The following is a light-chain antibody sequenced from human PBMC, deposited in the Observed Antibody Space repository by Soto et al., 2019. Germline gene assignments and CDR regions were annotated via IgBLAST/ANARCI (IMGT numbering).Light chain of an antibody. CDR1: QSVSTN. V-gene: IGKV3D-15*01. J-gene: IGKJ4*01. Sequence: EIVMTQSPDSLSVSPGGRATLSCRASQSVSTNLAWYQQKPGQAPRLLIHGASTRATGIPARFSGSGSGTEFTLTISSLQSEDFAVYYCQQYSNWPLTFGGGTKVDIK. CDR3: QQYSNWPLT. CDR2: GAS.